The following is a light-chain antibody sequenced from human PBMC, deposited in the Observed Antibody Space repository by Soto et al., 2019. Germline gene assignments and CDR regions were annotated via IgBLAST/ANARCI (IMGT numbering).Light chain of an antibody. V-gene: IGKV2-28*01. J-gene: IGKJ1*01. Sequence: DIVWTSPPPSLPSTPGEPASTSSKFSQGLLHSNGHNYLVWYLQKPGQSQRLLIFLGSNRASGVPDRFSGSGSGTDFTLKINRVEAEDVGVYYCMQSLQTPAFGQGTKVDIK. CDR1: QGLLHSNGHNY. CDR2: LGS. CDR3: MQSLQTPA.